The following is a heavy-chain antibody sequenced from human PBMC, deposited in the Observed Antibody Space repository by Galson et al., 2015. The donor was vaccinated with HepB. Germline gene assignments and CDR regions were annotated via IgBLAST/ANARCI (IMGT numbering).Heavy chain of an antibody. D-gene: IGHD3-22*01. Sequence: SLRLSCAASGFTFGSYAMHWVRQAPGKGLEWVAVISYDGSSQYYADSVKGRFTISRDNSKNTLYLQMNSLRAEDTAVYYCVRNMIVVVITTHYFDYWGQGTLVTVSS. CDR1: GFTFGSYA. CDR3: VRNMIVVVITTHYFDY. CDR2: ISYDGSSQ. V-gene: IGHV3-30-3*01. J-gene: IGHJ4*02.